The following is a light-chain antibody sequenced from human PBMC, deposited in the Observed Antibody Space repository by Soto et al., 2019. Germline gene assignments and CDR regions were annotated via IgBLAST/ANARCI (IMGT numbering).Light chain of an antibody. Sequence: QSVLTQPPSVSGAPGQRVTISCTGSSSNIGAGYDVHWYQQLPGTAPKLLIYGNSNRPSGVPDRFSGSKSGTSASLAITGLQAEDEADYYCQSYDSSLSGYVFGIGPSSPS. J-gene: IGLJ1*01. CDR3: QSYDSSLSGYV. CDR2: GNS. CDR1: SSNIGAGYD. V-gene: IGLV1-40*01.